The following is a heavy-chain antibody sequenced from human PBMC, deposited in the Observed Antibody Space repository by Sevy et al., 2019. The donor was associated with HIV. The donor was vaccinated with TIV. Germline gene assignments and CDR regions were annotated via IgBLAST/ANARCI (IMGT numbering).Heavy chain of an antibody. CDR3: ARDYYGSGSYYEFVY. J-gene: IGHJ4*02. V-gene: IGHV4-38-2*02. CDR1: GFSISSDYY. D-gene: IGHD3-10*01. CDR2: IYDGGST. Sequence: SETLSLTCTVSGFSISSDYYWGWIRQPPGKGLEWIGGIYDGGSTYYNPSLKGRVTIPIDTSKNQFSLKLSSVTAADTAVYYCARDYYGSGSYYEFVYWGQGTLVTVSS.